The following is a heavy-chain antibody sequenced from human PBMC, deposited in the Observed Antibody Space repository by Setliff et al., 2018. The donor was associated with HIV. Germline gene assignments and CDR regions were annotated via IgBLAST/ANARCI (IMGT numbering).Heavy chain of an antibody. J-gene: IGHJ4*02. CDR3: ARDYSGTYYGDIDL. Sequence: ASVKVSCKASGYTLTSYGIHWVRQAPGQRLEWMAWTNPGNGDRKYSQKLQGRVAITGDTSANTVYMEVSRLRSEDTALYFCARDYSGTYYGDIDLWGQGTLVTVSS. V-gene: IGHV1-3*01. CDR1: GYTLTSYG. D-gene: IGHD1-26*01. CDR2: TNPGNGDR.